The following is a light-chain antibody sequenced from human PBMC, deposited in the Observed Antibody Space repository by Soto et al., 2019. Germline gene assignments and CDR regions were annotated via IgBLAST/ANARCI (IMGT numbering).Light chain of an antibody. J-gene: IGKJ3*01. V-gene: IGKV3-20*01. Sequence: EIVLTQSPGTLALSPGERATLSCRASQSVGSNQFAWYQHRPGQAPRLLIYDTSSRATGIPDRFSGSGSGTEFTLTISRLEPEDFAVYFCHQCGSTPVTFGPGTKVDIK. CDR1: QSVGSNQ. CDR2: DTS. CDR3: HQCGSTPVT.